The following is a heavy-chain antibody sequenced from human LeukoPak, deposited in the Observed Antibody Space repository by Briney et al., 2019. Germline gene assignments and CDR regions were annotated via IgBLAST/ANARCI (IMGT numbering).Heavy chain of an antibody. CDR1: GYSFTSYW. CDR3: ARQKCSGGSCYSGMGDY. Sequence: GESLRISCKGSGYSFTSYWISWVRQMPGKGLEWMGRIDPSDSYTNYSPSFQGHVTISADKSISTAYLQWSSLKASDTAMYYCARQKCSGGSCYSGMGDYWGQGTLVTVSS. D-gene: IGHD2-15*01. V-gene: IGHV5-10-1*01. J-gene: IGHJ4*02. CDR2: IDPSDSYT.